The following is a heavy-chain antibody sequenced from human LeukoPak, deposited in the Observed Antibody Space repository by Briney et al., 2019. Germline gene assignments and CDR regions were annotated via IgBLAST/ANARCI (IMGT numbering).Heavy chain of an antibody. CDR1: GGSISSGGYY. D-gene: IGHD3-16*01. CDR2: IYYSGST. V-gene: IGHV4-30-4*08. Sequence: PSETLSLTCTVSGGSISSGGYYWSWIRQPPGKGLEWIGYIYYSGSTYYNPSLRSRVTISVDTSKNQFSLNLSSVTAADTAVYYCASQIPGFWGEPGWFDPWGQGTLVTVSS. J-gene: IGHJ5*02. CDR3: ASQIPGFWGEPGWFDP.